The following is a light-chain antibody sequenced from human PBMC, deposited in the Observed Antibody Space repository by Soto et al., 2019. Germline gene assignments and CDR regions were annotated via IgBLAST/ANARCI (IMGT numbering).Light chain of an antibody. J-gene: IGKJ4*01. V-gene: IGKV3-11*01. Sequence: EIVWTQSPATLSLSPGERATLSCRASQSVSNYLAWYQQKPGQAPRLLIYDASNRATGIPARFSGSGSGTDFTLTISSLEPEDFAVYYCQQRSNLLSFGGGTKVEIK. CDR2: DAS. CDR3: QQRSNLLS. CDR1: QSVSNY.